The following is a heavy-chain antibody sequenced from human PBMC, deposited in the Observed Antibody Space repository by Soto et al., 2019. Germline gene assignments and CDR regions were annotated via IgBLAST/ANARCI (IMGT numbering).Heavy chain of an antibody. CDR1: GYSFTSYW. J-gene: IGHJ4*02. CDR2: IYPGDSDT. V-gene: IGHV5-51*01. Sequence: EVQLVQSGAEVKKPGESLKLSCKGSGYSFTSYWIGWVRQMPGKGLEWMGIIYPGDSDTRYSPSFQGQVTISADKSNSTAYLQWSSLKASDTAMYYCARRYRGSPHYTAIDYWGQGTLVTVSS. CDR3: ARRYRGSPHYTAIDY. D-gene: IGHD1-26*01.